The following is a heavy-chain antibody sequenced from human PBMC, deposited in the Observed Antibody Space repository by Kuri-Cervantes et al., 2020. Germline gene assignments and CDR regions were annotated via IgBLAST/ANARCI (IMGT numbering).Heavy chain of an antibody. CDR1: GFTFSSYE. V-gene: IGHV3-48*03. CDR2: ISSSGSTI. J-gene: IGHJ4*02. D-gene: IGHD4-17*01. Sequence: GESLKISCAASGFTFSSYEMNWVRQAPGKGLEWVSYISSSGSTIYYADSVKGRFTISRDNAKNSLYLQMNSLRAEDTAVYYCAKDRGLDITAVTTPDYWGQGTLVTVSS. CDR3: AKDRGLDITAVTTPDY.